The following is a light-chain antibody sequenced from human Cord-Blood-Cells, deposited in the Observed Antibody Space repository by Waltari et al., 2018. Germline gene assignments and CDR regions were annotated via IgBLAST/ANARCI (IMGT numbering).Light chain of an antibody. CDR1: SSDVGGYNY. J-gene: IGLJ3*02. V-gene: IGLV2-14*01. CDR2: DVS. CDR3: SSYTSSSTWV. Sequence: QSALTQPASVSGSPGQSITISCTGTSSDVGGYNYVSWYQQHPGKAPKLMIYDVSKRPSWLSNRFAGSKSGNTASLTISGLQAEDEADYYCSSYTSSSTWVFGGGTKLTVL.